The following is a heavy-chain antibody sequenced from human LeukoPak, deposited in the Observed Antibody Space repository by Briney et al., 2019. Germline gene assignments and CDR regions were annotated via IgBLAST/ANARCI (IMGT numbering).Heavy chain of an antibody. CDR3: ARGWELVY. Sequence: ASVKVSCKASGYTFTTYAISWVRQAPGQGLEWMGWISAYTGNTNYTQKLQGRVTMTTDTSTSIAYMELRSLRSDDTALYYCARGWELVYWGQGTLVTVSS. CDR2: ISAYTGNT. J-gene: IGHJ4*02. CDR1: GYTFTTYA. V-gene: IGHV1-18*01. D-gene: IGHD1-26*01.